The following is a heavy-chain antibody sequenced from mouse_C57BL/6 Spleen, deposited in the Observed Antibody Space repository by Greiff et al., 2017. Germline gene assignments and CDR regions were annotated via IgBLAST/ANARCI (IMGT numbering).Heavy chain of an antibody. CDR3: ARSGDYYGIFDY. Sequence: VQLQQSGPVLVKPGASVTMSCKASGYTFTDYYMNWVKQSHGKSLEWIGVINPYNGGTSYNQKFKGKATLTVDKSSSTAYMELNSLTSEDSAVYYCARSGDYYGIFDYWGQGTTLTVSS. V-gene: IGHV1-19*01. CDR2: INPYNGGT. D-gene: IGHD1-1*01. J-gene: IGHJ2*01. CDR1: GYTFTDYY.